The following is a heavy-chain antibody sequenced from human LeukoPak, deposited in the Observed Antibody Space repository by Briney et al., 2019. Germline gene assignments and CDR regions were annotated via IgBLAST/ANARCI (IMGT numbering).Heavy chain of an antibody. V-gene: IGHV4-34*01. Sequence: SETLSLTCAVYGGSFSGYYWSWIRQPPGKGLEWIGEIYHSGSTNYNPSLKSRVTISVDKSKNQFSLKLSSVTAADTAVYYCARTACSSTSCYRPDRWFDPWGQGTLVTVSS. J-gene: IGHJ5*02. CDR3: ARTACSSTSCYRPDRWFDP. CDR2: IYHSGST. D-gene: IGHD2-2*01. CDR1: GGSFSGYY.